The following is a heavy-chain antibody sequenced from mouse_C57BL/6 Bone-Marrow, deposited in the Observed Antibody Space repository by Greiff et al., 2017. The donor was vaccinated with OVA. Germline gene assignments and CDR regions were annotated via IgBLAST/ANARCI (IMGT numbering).Heavy chain of an antibody. Sequence: QVQLQQSGAELARPGASVKLSCKASGYTFTSYGISWVKQRTGQGLEWIGEIYPRSGNTYYNEKFKGKATLTADKSSSTAYMELRSLTSEDSAVYFGARGTTVVAEEFDYWGQGTTLTVSA. CDR1: GYTFTSYG. CDR3: ARGTTVVAEEFDY. D-gene: IGHD1-1*01. V-gene: IGHV1-81*01. J-gene: IGHJ2*01. CDR2: IYPRSGNT.